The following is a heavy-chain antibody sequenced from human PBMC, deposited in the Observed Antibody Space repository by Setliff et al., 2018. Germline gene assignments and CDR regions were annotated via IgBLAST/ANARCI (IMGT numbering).Heavy chain of an antibody. CDR2: TIPIFGST. CDR1: GYTFTNHY. V-gene: IGHV1-69*05. Sequence: SVKVSCKASGYTFTNHYMHWVRQAPGQGLEWMGGTIPIFGSTNYAQKFQDRVTIITDESSSTAYMELRSLRTEDTAVYYCAREGVDTRSSTDYRYYMDVWGKGTTVTVSS. D-gene: IGHD5-18*01. J-gene: IGHJ6*03. CDR3: AREGVDTRSSTDYRYYMDV.